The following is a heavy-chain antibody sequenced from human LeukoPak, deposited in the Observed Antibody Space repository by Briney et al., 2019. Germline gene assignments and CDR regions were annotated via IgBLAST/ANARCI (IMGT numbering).Heavy chain of an antibody. CDR3: ARDNRITSDAFDI. J-gene: IGHJ3*02. CDR2: IYSGGST. D-gene: IGHD2/OR15-2a*01. V-gene: IGHV3-53*01. CDR1: GFTVSSNY. Sequence: GGSLRLSCAASGFTVSSNYMSWVRQAPGKGLEWVSVIYSGGSTYYADSVEGRFTISRDNSKNTLYLQMNSLRAEDTAVYYCARDNRITSDAFDIWGQGTMVTVSS.